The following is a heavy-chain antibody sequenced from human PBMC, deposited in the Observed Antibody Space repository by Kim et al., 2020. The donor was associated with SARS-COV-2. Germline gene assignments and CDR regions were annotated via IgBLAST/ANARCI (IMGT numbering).Heavy chain of an antibody. CDR1: TFIFTNYW. D-gene: IGHD2-2*01. CDR2: VSRSGDER. V-gene: IGHV3-7*01. CDR3: VRCNGVNTCCLPVGAFDI. J-gene: IGHJ3*02. Sequence: GGSLRLSCAASTFIFTNYWMNWVRQAPGKGLEWVASVSRSGDERYYVDSVKGRFTISRDNARTSLFLQMDGLTDEDTAVYYCVRCNGVNTCCLPVGAFDIWGEGTTVTVSP.